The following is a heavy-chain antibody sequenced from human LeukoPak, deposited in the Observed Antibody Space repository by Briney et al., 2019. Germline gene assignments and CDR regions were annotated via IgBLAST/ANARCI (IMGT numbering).Heavy chain of an antibody. CDR1: GFMFSSNW. V-gene: IGHV3-7*03. CDR3: AKEGRSLQTY. Sequence: GGSLRLFCAASGFMFSSNWMSWVRLASGKGLEWVANIKEDGTETYYVDSVKGRFTISRDNAKNSLYLQMNSLRVEDTAVYYCAKEGRSLQTYWGQGTLVTVSS. D-gene: IGHD5-24*01. J-gene: IGHJ4*02. CDR2: IKEDGTET.